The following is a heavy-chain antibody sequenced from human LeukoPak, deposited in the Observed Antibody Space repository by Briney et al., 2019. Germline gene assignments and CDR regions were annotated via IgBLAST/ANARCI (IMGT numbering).Heavy chain of an antibody. D-gene: IGHD3-9*01. V-gene: IGHV3-13*01. CDR1: GFTFSSYD. CDR3: ARGVYYDILTGLYYGMDV. J-gene: IGHJ6*02. Sequence: QTGGSLRLSCAASGFTFSSYDMHWVRQATGKGLEWVSAIGTAGDTYYPGSVKGRFTISRENAKNSLYLHMNSLRAGDTAVYYCARGVYYDILTGLYYGMDVWGQGTTVTVSS. CDR2: IGTAGDT.